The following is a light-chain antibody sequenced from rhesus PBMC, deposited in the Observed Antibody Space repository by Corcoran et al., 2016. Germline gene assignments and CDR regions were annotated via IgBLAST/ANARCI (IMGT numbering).Light chain of an antibody. CDR2: GAS. CDR1: QSVSSY. V-gene: IGKV3-10*01. Sequence: QVILTQSPATLSLSLGERATLPCRASQSVSSYLAWYQQKPGPAPRLPIYGASSRATGIPDRYRGSGSGTDFTLTISSLEPEDVGVSRCYQPSRGYSFCPGTKVEIK. J-gene: IGKJ2*01. CDR3: YQPSRGYS.